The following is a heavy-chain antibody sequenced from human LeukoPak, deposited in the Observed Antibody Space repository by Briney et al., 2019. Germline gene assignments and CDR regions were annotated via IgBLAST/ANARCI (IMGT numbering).Heavy chain of an antibody. J-gene: IGHJ4*02. CDR2: IYYSGST. D-gene: IGHD6-19*01. CDR1: GGSISSSSYY. CDR3: ARHCSGCPKPFDY. Sequence: SETLSVTCTVSGGSISSSSYYWGWIRQPPGKGLEWIGSIYYSGSTYYNPSLKSRVTISVDTSKNQFSLKLSSVTAADTAVYYCARHCSGCPKPFDYWGQGTLVTVSS. V-gene: IGHV4-39*01.